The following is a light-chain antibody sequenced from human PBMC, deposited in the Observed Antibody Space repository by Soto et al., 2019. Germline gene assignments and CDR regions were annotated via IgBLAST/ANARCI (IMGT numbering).Light chain of an antibody. CDR1: SIDVGDYNY. CDR3: CSYAGSPYV. V-gene: IGLV2-11*01. Sequence: QSVLTQPRSVSGSPGQSVAISCTGTSIDVGDYNYVSWYQQHPGKAPKVMIYDVSKRPSGVPDRFSGSKSGNTASLTISGFQAEDEADYYCCSYAGSPYVFGTGTKVTVL. CDR2: DVS. J-gene: IGLJ1*01.